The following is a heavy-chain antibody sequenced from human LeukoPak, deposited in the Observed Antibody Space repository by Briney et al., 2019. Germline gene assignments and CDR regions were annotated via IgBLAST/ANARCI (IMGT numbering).Heavy chain of an antibody. CDR1: GGSISSYY. CDR3: ARGPTMKMDV. D-gene: IGHD3-22*01. V-gene: IGHV4-59*12. J-gene: IGHJ6*04. CDR2: IYYSGST. Sequence: SETLSLTCTVSGGSISSYYWSWIRRPPGKGLEWIGYIYYSGSTNYNPSLKSRVTISVDTSKNQFSLKLSSVTAADTAVYYCARGPTMKMDVWGKGTTVTVSS.